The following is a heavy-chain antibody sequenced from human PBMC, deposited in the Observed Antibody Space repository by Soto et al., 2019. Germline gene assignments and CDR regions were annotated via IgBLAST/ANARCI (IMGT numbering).Heavy chain of an antibody. J-gene: IGHJ4*02. CDR3: ARGVDMATFLGYYFDY. CDR2: ISYSGST. D-gene: IGHD3-3*02. Sequence: PSETLSLTCTVSGGSISSYYWSWIRQPPGKGLEWIGYISYSGSTNYNPSLKSRFTISVDTSKNQFSLKLSSVTAADRAVYYCARGVDMATFLGYYFDYWGQETLVTVTA. CDR1: GGSISSYY. V-gene: IGHV4-59*01.